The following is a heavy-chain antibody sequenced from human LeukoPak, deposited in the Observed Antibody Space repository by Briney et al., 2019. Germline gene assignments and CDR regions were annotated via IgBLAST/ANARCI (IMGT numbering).Heavy chain of an antibody. CDR1: GGSFSSYA. V-gene: IGHV1-69*13. CDR3: ARDLNRYYGDYFLPFHGMNAFDI. CDR2: IIPIFGTA. D-gene: IGHD4-17*01. J-gene: IGHJ3*02. Sequence: VASVKVSCKASGGSFSSYAIIWVRQAPGQGLEWMGGIIPIFGTANYAQKFQGRGTITADESTSTAYMELSSLRSEDTAVYYCARDLNRYYGDYFLPFHGMNAFDIWGQGTMVTVSS.